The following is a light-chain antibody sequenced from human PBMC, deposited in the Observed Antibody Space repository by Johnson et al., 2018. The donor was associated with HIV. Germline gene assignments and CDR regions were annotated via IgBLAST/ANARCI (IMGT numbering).Light chain of an antibody. CDR3: GTWDSSLCAYV. CDR1: SSNIGNNY. V-gene: IGLV1-51*02. Sequence: QSALTQPPSVSAAPGQKVTISCSGSSSNIGNNYVSWYQQLPGTAPKLLIYENNKRPSGIPARFSGSKSATSATLGITGLQTGDEADYYCGTWDSSLCAYVFGTGTKVTVL. J-gene: IGLJ1*01. CDR2: ENN.